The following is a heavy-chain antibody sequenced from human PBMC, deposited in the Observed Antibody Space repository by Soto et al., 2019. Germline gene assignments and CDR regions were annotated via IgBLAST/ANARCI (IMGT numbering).Heavy chain of an antibody. V-gene: IGHV4-30-2*01. CDR2: IYHSGST. D-gene: IGHD3-22*01. CDR3: ASDYYDSSGYPAYYGMDV. J-gene: IGHJ6*02. CDR1: GGSISRGGYS. Sequence: QLQLQESGSGLVKPSQTLSLTCAVSGGSISRGGYSWSWIRQPPGKGLEWIGYIYHSGSTYYNPSLKSRVTMSVDRAKNQFSLKLSSVTAADTAVYYCASDYYDSSGYPAYYGMDVWGQGTTVTVSS.